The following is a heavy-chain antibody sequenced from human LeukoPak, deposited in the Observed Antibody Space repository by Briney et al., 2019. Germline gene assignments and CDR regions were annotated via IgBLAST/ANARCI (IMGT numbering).Heavy chain of an antibody. V-gene: IGHV1-8*01. CDR3: ASSRYSYGYYDY. CDR1: GYTFTSYD. D-gene: IGHD5-18*01. Sequence: ASVKVSCKASGYTFTSYDINWVRQATGQGLEWMGWMNPNSGNTGYAQKFQGRVTMTTDTSTSTAYMELRSLRSDDTAVYYCASSRYSYGYYDYWGQGTLVTVSS. CDR2: MNPNSGNT. J-gene: IGHJ4*02.